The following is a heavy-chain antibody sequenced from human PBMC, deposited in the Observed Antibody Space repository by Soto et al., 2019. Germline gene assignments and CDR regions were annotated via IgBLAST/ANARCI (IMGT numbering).Heavy chain of an antibody. Sequence: PSETLSLTCAVSGGSISSGGYSWSWIRQPPGKGLEWFGYISHSGSTYFNPSLKSRVTISVDTSKNQFSLKLSSVTAADTAVYYCAGSITGTTGPPDYYYCYGMDVWGQGTTVTVSS. CDR3: AGSITGTTGPPDYYYCYGMDV. J-gene: IGHJ6*02. V-gene: IGHV4-30-2*02. CDR1: GGSISSGGYS. D-gene: IGHD1-20*01. CDR2: ISHSGST.